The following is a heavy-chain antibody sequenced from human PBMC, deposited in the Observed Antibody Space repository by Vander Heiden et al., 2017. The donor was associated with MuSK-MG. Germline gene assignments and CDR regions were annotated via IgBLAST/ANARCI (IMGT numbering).Heavy chain of an antibody. V-gene: IGHV4-39*07. J-gene: IGHJ6*02. CDR3: GRLGGYYYYYGMDV. D-gene: IGHD7-27*01. CDR2: IYYSSST. Sequence: QLQLQESGPGLVTPSGTLSLTCTVSGGSISSSSYYWGWIRQPPGKGLEWIGSIYYSSSTYYNPSLKSRVIISVDTSKNQFSLKLSSVIAADTAVYYCGRLGGYYYYYGMDVWGQGTMVTVSS. CDR1: GGSISSSSYY.